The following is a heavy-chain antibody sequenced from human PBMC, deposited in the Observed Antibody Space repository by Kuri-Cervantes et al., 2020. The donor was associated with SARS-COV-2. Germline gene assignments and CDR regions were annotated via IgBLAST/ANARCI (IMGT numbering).Heavy chain of an antibody. D-gene: IGHD1-26*01. J-gene: IGHJ6*03. CDR3: ARNQVGVYYYYYMDV. Sequence: SETLSLTCTVSGDSISSGDYYWSWIRQPPGKGLEWIGYIYYSGRNYYNPSLKGRVTIPVDTSKNHFSLKLSSVSDADTAVYYCARNQVGVYYYYYMDVWGKGTTVTVSS. CDR1: GDSISSGDYY. CDR2: IYYSGRN. V-gene: IGHV4-30-4*08.